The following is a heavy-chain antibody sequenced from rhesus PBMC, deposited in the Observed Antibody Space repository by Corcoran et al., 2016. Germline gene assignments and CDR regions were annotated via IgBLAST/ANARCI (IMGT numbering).Heavy chain of an antibody. J-gene: IGHJ4*01. V-gene: IGHV3-59*01. CDR3: ARRSGDGLDY. CDR2: ISSTGLST. D-gene: IGHD3-22*01. Sequence: EVQLVESGGGLAKPGGSLRLSCSASGFTFSDHYIHWVRQASGKGLEWVSGISSTGLSTWYADSVKGRFTISRENAKKTLYLQMDSLRPEDAAVYYCARRSGDGLDYWGQGVLVTVSS. CDR1: GFTFSDHY.